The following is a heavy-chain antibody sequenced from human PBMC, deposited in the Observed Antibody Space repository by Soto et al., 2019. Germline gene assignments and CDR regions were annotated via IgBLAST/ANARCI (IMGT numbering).Heavy chain of an antibody. CDR3: ARRAPPIDY. Sequence: QVQLVQSGAEVKKPGASVKVSCKASGYTFTSYAMHWVRQAPGQRLEWMGWINAGNGNTKQSQKFQGRVTITRDTSASTAYMELSSLRSEDTAVYYCARRAPPIDYWGQGTLVTVSS. CDR2: INAGNGNT. CDR1: GYTFTSYA. V-gene: IGHV1-3*01. J-gene: IGHJ4*02.